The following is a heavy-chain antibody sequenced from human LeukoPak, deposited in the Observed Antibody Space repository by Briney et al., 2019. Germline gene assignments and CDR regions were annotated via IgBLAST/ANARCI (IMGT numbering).Heavy chain of an antibody. D-gene: IGHD6-6*01. Sequence: GGSLRLSCAASGFTFSNYWMSWVRQAPGKGLECVANIKQDGSEKNYVDSVKGRFTTSRDNAKNSLYLQMNSLRAADTAVYYCAKYARGPLDWGQGTLVTVSS. V-gene: IGHV3-7*01. CDR2: IKQDGSEK. CDR3: AKYARGPLD. CDR1: GFTFSNYW. J-gene: IGHJ4*02.